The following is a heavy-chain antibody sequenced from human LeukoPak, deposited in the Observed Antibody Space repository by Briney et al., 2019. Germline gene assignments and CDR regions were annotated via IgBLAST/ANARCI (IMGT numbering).Heavy chain of an antibody. CDR2: IYHSGDS. Sequence: PSETLSLTCTASGASVSGVYWSWIRQPPGKGLEWIGYIYHSGDSNCNPSLKSRVTVSLDTSKNQVSLRLTSVTAADTAVYYCARHPFATPFDFWGRGTLVTVSS. V-gene: IGHV4-59*08. D-gene: IGHD2-15*01. J-gene: IGHJ4*02. CDR3: ARHPFATPFDF. CDR1: GASVSGVY.